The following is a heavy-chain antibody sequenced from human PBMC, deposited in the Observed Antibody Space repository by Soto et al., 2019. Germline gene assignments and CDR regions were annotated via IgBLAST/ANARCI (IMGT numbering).Heavy chain of an antibody. CDR3: ARRYGASFDY. CDR1: GFSISSYY. Sequence: SETLSLTCTVSGFSISSYYWSWIRQPPGKGLEWIGYIYYSGSTNYNPSLKSRVTISVDTSKNQFSLKLSSVTAADTAVYYCARRYGASFDYWGQGTLVTVS. J-gene: IGHJ4*02. D-gene: IGHD4-17*01. CDR2: IYYSGST. V-gene: IGHV4-59*01.